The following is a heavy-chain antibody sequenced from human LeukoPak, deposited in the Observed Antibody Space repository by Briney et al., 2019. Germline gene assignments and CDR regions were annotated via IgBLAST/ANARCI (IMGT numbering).Heavy chain of an antibody. D-gene: IGHD2-8*02. V-gene: IGHV3-33*01. CDR2: IWYDGGNK. Sequence: PGGSLRLSCAASGFTFSIYGMHWLRQAPGKGLEWVAVIWYDGGNKRYADSVKGRFTISRDNTKNSLYLQMNSLRAEDTAVYYCARDSPYGTAGYWGQGTLVTVSS. CDR1: GFTFSIYG. CDR3: ARDSPYGTAGY. J-gene: IGHJ4*02.